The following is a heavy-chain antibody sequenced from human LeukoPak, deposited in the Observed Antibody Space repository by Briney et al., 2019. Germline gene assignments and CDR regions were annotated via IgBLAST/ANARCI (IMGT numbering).Heavy chain of an antibody. CDR3: ARGQVGAAYSF. V-gene: IGHV1-69*04. CDR1: GGTFSSYA. CDR2: IIPILGIA. J-gene: IGHJ4*02. Sequence: SVKVSCKASGGTFSSYAISWVRQAPGQGLEWMGRIIPILGIANYAQKFQGRVTITADKSTSTAYMELRSLRSDDTAVYYCARGQVGAAYSFWGQGTLVTVSS. D-gene: IGHD1-26*01.